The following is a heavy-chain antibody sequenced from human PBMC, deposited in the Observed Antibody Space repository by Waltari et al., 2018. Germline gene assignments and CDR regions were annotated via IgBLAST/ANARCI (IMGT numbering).Heavy chain of an antibody. Sequence: EVLLVESGGGLVQPGGSLRLSCAASGFTFSRYWMHWVRQAPGKGLVCVSRMNSDGSGTIYADSVKGRFTISRDNAKNTLYLQLNSLRVEDTAVYYCAREPSPDSSGYFYYYMDVWGKGTTVTVSS. V-gene: IGHV3-74*01. CDR3: AREPSPDSSGYFYYYMDV. CDR2: MNSDGSGT. D-gene: IGHD3-22*01. CDR1: GFTFSRYW. J-gene: IGHJ6*03.